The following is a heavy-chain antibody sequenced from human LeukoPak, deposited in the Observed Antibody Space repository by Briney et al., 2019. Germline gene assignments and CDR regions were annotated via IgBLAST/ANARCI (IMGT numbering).Heavy chain of an antibody. V-gene: IGHV3-23*01. Sequence: GGSLRLSCTASGFSLSPYAMTWVRQAPGKGLESVSAISASGSGTDYADSVKGRFTISRDDSKNMLYLEMNSLRAEGAALYYCAKDKLHTWYFDLWGRGTLVTVSS. CDR3: AKDKLHTWYFDL. CDR2: ISASGSGT. J-gene: IGHJ2*01. D-gene: IGHD4-23*01. CDR1: GFSLSPYA.